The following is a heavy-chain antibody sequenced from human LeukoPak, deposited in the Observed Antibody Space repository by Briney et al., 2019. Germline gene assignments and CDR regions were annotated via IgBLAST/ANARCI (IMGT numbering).Heavy chain of an antibody. J-gene: IGHJ4*02. CDR3: AKTPDHYYDSSGYLYFDY. CDR1: GFTFSSYS. V-gene: IGHV3-21*04. CDR2: ISSSSSYI. D-gene: IGHD3-22*01. Sequence: GGSLRLSCAASGFTFSSYSMNWVRQAPGKGLGWVSSISSSSSYIYYADSVKGRFTISRDNSKNTLYLQMNSLRAEDTAVYYCAKTPDHYYDSSGYLYFDYWGQGTLVTVSS.